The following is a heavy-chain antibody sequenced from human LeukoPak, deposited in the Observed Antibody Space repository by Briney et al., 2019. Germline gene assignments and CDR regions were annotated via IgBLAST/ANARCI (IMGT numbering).Heavy chain of an antibody. J-gene: IGHJ1*01. D-gene: IGHD3-10*01. CDR3: ARALPVHLGESYFQH. CDR1: GGSISSGDYY. V-gene: IGHV4-30-4*08. Sequence: NPSETLSLTCTVFGGSISSGDYYWSWIRQPPGKGLEWIGYIYYSGSTYYNPSLKSRVTISVDTSKNQFSLKLSSVTAADTAVYYCARALPVHLGESYFQHWGQGTLVTVSS. CDR2: IYYSGST.